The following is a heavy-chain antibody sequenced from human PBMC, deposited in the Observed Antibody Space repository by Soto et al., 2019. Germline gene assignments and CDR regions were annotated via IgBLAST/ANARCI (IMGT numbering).Heavy chain of an antibody. J-gene: IGHJ4*02. CDR1: GFTFSSYG. CDR3: AKAGGAAGTVDYFDY. D-gene: IGHD6-13*01. CDR2: ISGSVGST. V-gene: IGHV3-23*01. Sequence: GALRLSCAASGFTFSSYGMHWVRQSPGKGLEWVSVISGSVGSTYYADSVKGRFTITRDNSKNTLYLQMNSLRAEDTAVYYCAKAGGAAGTVDYFDYWGQGTLVTVSS.